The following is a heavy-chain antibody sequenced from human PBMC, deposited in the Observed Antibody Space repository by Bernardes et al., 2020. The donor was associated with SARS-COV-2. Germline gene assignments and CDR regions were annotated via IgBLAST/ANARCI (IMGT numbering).Heavy chain of an antibody. D-gene: IGHD1-20*01. CDR1: GFTFSTYA. Sequence: GGSLRLSCAASGFTFSTYAMSWVRQAPGKRLEWVSALTGTGATTNYADSVKGRFTISRDNSKNTLYLQLNSLRAEDTAVYYCAKVPNWNDIWFDPWGQGTLVTVSS. CDR2: LTGTGATT. CDR3: AKVPNWNDIWFDP. J-gene: IGHJ5*02. V-gene: IGHV3-23*01.